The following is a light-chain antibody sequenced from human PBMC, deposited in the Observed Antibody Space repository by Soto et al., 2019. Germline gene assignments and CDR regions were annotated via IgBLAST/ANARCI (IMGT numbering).Light chain of an antibody. CDR1: QTIASY. V-gene: IGKV1-39*01. J-gene: IGKJ2*01. Sequence: DIQMTQSPSSLSASVGDRVTITCRASQTIASYLNWYQQKPGKAPKLLIYAASSLQSGVPSRFSGSGSGTDFTLTISSLQPEDFATYYCQQSYSAPPKYTFGQGTKLESK. CDR2: AAS. CDR3: QQSYSAPPKYT.